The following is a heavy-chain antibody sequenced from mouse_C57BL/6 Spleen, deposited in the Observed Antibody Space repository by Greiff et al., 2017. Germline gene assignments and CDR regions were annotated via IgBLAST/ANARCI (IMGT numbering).Heavy chain of an antibody. D-gene: IGHD2-4*01. CDR3: ARTTMITTDYAMDY. V-gene: IGHV2-2*01. CDR1: GFSLTSYG. CDR2: IWSGGST. Sequence: QVQLKESGPGLVQPSQSLSITCTVSGFSLTSYGVHWVRQSPGKGLEWLGVIWSGGSTDYNAAFISRLSISKDNSKSHVFFKMNSLQADDTAIYYCARTTMITTDYAMDYWGQGTSVTVSS. J-gene: IGHJ4*01.